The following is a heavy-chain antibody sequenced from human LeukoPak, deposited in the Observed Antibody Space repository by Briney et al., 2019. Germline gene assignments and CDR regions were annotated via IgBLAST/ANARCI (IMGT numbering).Heavy chain of an antibody. CDR2: IYYNRSP. J-gene: IGHJ4*02. D-gene: IGHD5-24*01. CDR3: ARGDGYNPFDY. Sequence: SETLSLTCTVSGGPLRSYQWSWIRQPPAKGLEWIGCIYYNRSPNYNPSLKSRVTISVDTSKNQFSLKLSSVTAADTAVYYCARGDGYNPFDYWGQGTLVTVSS. V-gene: IGHV4-59*01. CDR1: GGPLRSYQ.